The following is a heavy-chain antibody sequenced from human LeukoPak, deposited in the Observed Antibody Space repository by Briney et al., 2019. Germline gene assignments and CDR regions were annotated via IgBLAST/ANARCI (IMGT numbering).Heavy chain of an antibody. D-gene: IGHD2-2*01. V-gene: IGHV3-48*02. CDR3: ARMGGTHVVPAAFNWFDP. CDR2: ISSSSSTI. J-gene: IGHJ5*02. CDR1: GFTFSSYS. Sequence: GGSLRLSCAASGFTFSSYSMNWVRQAPGKGLEWVSYISSSSSTIYYADSVKGRFTISRDNAKNSLYLQMNSLRDEDTAVYYCARMGGTHVVPAAFNWFDPCGQGTLVTVSS.